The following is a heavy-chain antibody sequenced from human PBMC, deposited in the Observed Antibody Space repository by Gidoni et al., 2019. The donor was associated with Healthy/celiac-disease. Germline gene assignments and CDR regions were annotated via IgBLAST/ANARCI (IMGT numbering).Heavy chain of an antibody. CDR1: GFTFSSYS. CDR2: ISSSSSTI. CDR3: ARDQPRPRTYGWFDP. J-gene: IGHJ5*02. Sequence: EVQLVESGGGLVQPGGSLRLSCAASGFTFSSYSMNWVRQAPGKGLEWVSYISSSSSTIYYADSVKGRFTISRDNAKNSLYLQMNSLRDEDTAVYYCARDQPRPRTYGWFDPWGQGTLVTVSS. V-gene: IGHV3-48*02. D-gene: IGHD4-17*01.